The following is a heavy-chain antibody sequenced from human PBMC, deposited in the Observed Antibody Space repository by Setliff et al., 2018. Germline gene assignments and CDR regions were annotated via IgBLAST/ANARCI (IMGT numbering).Heavy chain of an antibody. CDR1: GYTFTSYG. V-gene: IGHV1-18*01. D-gene: IGHD2-2*01. J-gene: IGHJ4*02. CDR3: ARGPPDFVVVPAAAKFDY. CDR2: ISTSNGNT. Sequence: ASVKVSCKASGYTFTSYGINWVRQAPGQGLEWMGWISTSNGNTNYAQKLQGRVTMTTDTSTSTAYMELRNLRSDDTALYYCARGPPDFVVVPAAAKFDYWGQGTRVTVSS.